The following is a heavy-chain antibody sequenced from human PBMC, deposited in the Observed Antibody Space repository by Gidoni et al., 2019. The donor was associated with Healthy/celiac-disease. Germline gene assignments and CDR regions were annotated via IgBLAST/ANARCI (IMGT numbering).Heavy chain of an antibody. V-gene: IGHV3-20*01. CDR1: GCSFEAYG. J-gene: IGHJ3*02. CDR3: ARSREYGSGTEDAFDI. CDR2: INWNGGST. Sequence: EGQLVESGGGVVRRGGYLGLWWADSGCSFEAYGIRWVRQAPGKGLEWVSGINWNGGSTGYADSVKGRFTISRDNAKNSLYLQMNSLRAEDTALYHCARSREYGSGTEDAFDIWGQGTMVTVSS. D-gene: IGHD3-10*01.